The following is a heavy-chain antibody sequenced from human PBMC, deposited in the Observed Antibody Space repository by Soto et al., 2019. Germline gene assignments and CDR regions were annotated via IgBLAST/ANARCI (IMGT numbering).Heavy chain of an antibody. D-gene: IGHD2-2*02. Sequence: GGSLILSCAASGFNFSSYARSWVRQAPGKGLEWVSAISGSGGSTYYADSVKGRFTISRDNSKNTLYLQMNSLRAEDTAVYYCAKDVALYADAFDIWGQGTMVTVSS. CDR3: AKDVALYADAFDI. CDR1: GFNFSSYA. V-gene: IGHV3-23*01. CDR2: ISGSGGST. J-gene: IGHJ3*02.